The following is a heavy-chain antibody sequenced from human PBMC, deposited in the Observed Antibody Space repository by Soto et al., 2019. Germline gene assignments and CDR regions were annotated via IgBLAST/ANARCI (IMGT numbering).Heavy chain of an antibody. D-gene: IGHD2-15*01. CDR2: IDPSDSYT. CDR1: GYSFTSYW. CDR3: ARHLVYCSGFKCYSGCYYYYGMDV. V-gene: IGHV5-10-1*01. J-gene: IGHJ6*02. Sequence: PGESLKISCKGSGYSFTSYWISWVRQMPGKGLEWMGRIDPSDSYTNYSPSFQGHVTISADKSISTAYLQWSSLKASDTAMYYYARHLVYCSGFKCYSGCYYYYGMDVWGQGTTVTASS.